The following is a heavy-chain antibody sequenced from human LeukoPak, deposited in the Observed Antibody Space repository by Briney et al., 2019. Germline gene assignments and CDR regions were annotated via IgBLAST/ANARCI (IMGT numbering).Heavy chain of an antibody. J-gene: IGHJ4*02. CDR2: INPNSGGT. CDR3: ARDPTGQIDY. V-gene: IGHV1-2*02. CDR1: GYTFTSYV. Sequence: ASVKVSCKASGYTFTSYVINWVRQAPGQGLDWMGWINPNSGGTNYAQKFQGRVTMTRDTSISTAYMELSRLRSDDTAVYYCARDPTGQIDYWGQGTLVTVSS.